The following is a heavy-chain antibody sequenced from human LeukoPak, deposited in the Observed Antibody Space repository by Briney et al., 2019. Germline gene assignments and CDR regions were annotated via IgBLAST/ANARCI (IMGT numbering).Heavy chain of an antibody. CDR1: GFTFSSYS. D-gene: IGHD3-3*01. J-gene: IGHJ4*02. CDR3: ARDPRTKYYFDY. Sequence: PGGSLRLSCAASGFTFSSYSMHWVRQAPGKGLEWVAVISYDGSNKYYADSVKGRFTISRDSSKNTLYLQMNSLRAEDTAVYYCARDPRTKYYFDYWGQGTLVTVSS. CDR2: ISYDGSNK. V-gene: IGHV3-30-3*01.